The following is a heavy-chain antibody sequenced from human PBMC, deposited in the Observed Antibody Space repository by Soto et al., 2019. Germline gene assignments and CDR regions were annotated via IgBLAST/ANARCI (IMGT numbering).Heavy chain of an antibody. D-gene: IGHD2-15*01. CDR3: ARDWAYCSGGSCYPEPGDYYMDV. J-gene: IGHJ6*03. CDR1: GYTFTSYG. V-gene: IGHV1-18*01. Sequence: ASVKVSCKASGYTFTSYGMSWVRQAPGQGLQWMGWISAYNGNTNYAQKLQGRVTMTTDTSTSTAYMELRSLRSDDTAVYYCARDWAYCSGGSCYPEPGDYYMDVWGKGTTVTVSS. CDR2: ISAYNGNT.